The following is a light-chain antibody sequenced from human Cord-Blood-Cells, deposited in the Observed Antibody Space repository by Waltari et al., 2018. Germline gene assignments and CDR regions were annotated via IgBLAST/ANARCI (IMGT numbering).Light chain of an antibody. Sequence: EIVMTQSPATLSVSPGERATLSCRSSQSVSSNLAWYQQIPGQAPRLLIYGASTRATGIPARFSGSGSGTEFTLTISSLQSEDFAVYYCQQYNNGPRTFGQGTKVEIK. V-gene: IGKV3-15*01. CDR3: QQYNNGPRT. CDR2: GAS. CDR1: QSVSSN. J-gene: IGKJ1*01.